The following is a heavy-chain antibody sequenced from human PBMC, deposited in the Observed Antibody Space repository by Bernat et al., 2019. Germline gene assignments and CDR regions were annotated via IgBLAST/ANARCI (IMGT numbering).Heavy chain of an antibody. Sequence: QVQLVESGGRVVQPGTSLRLSCEASGFIFSSYGMHWVRQAPGKGLEWVGVIWWDASNTHYSDAVRGRFIISRDDSKNTLFLQMYSLRGDDTAIYYCAREGWSTLAAAGTGADYWGQGTLVSVSS. D-gene: IGHD6-13*01. CDR2: IWWDASNT. V-gene: IGHV3-33*01. CDR3: AREGWSTLAAAGTGADY. J-gene: IGHJ4*02. CDR1: GFIFSSYG.